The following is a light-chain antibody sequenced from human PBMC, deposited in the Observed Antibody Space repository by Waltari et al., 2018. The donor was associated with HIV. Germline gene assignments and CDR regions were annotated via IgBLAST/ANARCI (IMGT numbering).Light chain of an antibody. CDR1: CSAVVDLTF. J-gene: IGLJ3*02. V-gene: IGLV2-14*03. CDR3: TSYASSTSWV. Sequence: QSALTQPPSVSWSPGQSITFSFTGTCSAVVDLTFTPWYQKHPGKAPSLLICDVSHRPSGVSDRFSGSKAGNTASLTISGLQAEDEAAYYCTSYASSTSWVFGGGTKVTVL. CDR2: DVS.